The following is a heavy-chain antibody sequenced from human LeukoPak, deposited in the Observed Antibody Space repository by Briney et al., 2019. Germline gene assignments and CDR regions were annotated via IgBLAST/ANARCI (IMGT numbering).Heavy chain of an antibody. CDR3: AREVDTAMATDY. V-gene: IGHV3-21*01. Sequence: PGGSLRLSCAASGFTLSSFGMNWVRQAPGKELEWVSFISSSSSYIYSADSVKGRFTISRDNAKNSLYLQMNSLRAEDTAVYFCAREVDTAMATDYWGQGTLVTVSS. CDR2: ISSSSSYI. J-gene: IGHJ4*02. CDR1: GFTLSSFG. D-gene: IGHD5-18*01.